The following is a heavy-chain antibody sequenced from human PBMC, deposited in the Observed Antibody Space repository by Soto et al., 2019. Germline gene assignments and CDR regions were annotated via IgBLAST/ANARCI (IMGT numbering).Heavy chain of an antibody. Sequence: QVQLVQSGAEVKKPGASVKVSCKASGYTFTTYAMHWVRQAPGQRLEWMGWINAGNGNTKYSQKFPGRGTSNRDTYESTDYRELSSLRSEDTAVYYCAGGDMIGHSFDIWGQGTMVTVSS. CDR2: INAGNGNT. CDR3: AGGDMIGHSFDI. J-gene: IGHJ3*02. CDR1: GYTFTTYA. D-gene: IGHD3-22*01. V-gene: IGHV1-3*01.